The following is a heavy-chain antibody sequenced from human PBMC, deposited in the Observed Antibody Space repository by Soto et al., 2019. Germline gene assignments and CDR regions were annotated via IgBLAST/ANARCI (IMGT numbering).Heavy chain of an antibody. J-gene: IGHJ4*02. CDR2: IWYDGSNK. D-gene: IGHD2-2*01. V-gene: IGHV3-33*01. CDR3: ARAHHSSTSFNDFDY. CDR1: GFTFSSYG. Sequence: PWGSLRLSCAASGFTFSSYGMHWVRQAPGKGLEWVAVIWYDGSNKYYADSVKGRFTISRDNSKNTLYLQMNSLRAEDTAVYYCARAHHSSTSFNDFDYWGQGTLVTVSS.